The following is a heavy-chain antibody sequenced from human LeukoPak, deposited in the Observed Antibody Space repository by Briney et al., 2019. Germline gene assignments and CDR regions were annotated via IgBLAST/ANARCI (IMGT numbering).Heavy chain of an antibody. CDR2: INPSGGST. D-gene: IGHD2-2*01. CDR3: AKDGGGAYCSSTSCYGFFDY. V-gene: IGHV1-46*01. J-gene: IGHJ4*02. Sequence: ASVKVSCKASGYTFTSYYMHWVRQAPGQGLEWMGIINPSGGSTSYAQKFQGRVTMTRDTSTSTVYMELSSLRSEDTAVYYCAKDGGGAYCSSTSCYGFFDYWGQGTLVTVSS. CDR1: GYTFTSYY.